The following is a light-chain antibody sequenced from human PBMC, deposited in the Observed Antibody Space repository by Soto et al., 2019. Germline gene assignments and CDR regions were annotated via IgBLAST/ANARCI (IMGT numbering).Light chain of an antibody. CDR3: QQRSNWPRT. CDR2: DAS. Sequence: EIVLTQSPATLSLSPGERATLSCRASQSVSSSLGWYQQIPGQAPRLLIYDASNRATGIPARFSGSGSGTDFTLTISRLEPEDFAVYYCQQRSNWPRTFGHGTKLEIK. CDR1: QSVSSS. V-gene: IGKV3-11*01. J-gene: IGKJ2*01.